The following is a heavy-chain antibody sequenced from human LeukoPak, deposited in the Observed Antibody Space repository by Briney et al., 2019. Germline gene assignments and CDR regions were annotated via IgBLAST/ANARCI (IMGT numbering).Heavy chain of an antibody. CDR1: GYTFTTYG. D-gene: IGHD3-3*01. CDR3: ARDRLDDFWSGYYTGWFDP. J-gene: IGHJ5*02. Sequence: GASVKVSCKASGYTFTTYGINWVRQAPGQGLEWMGWISPYNGNTNYAQKLQDRVTMTTDTSTSTAYMELRSLRSDDTAVYYCARDRLDDFWSGYYTGWFDPWGQGTLVTVSS. V-gene: IGHV1-18*01. CDR2: ISPYNGNT.